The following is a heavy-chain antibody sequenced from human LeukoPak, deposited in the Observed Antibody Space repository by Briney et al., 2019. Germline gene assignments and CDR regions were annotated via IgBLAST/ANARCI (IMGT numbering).Heavy chain of an antibody. Sequence: GGSLRLSCAASGFTFSGYWMSWVRQAPGKGLVWVSRINSDGGTTTYADSVKGRFTISRDNAKNTLYLQMNTLRAEDTAVYYCARNLDYGLTSLNYWGQGTLVTVSS. CDR1: GFTFSGYW. CDR2: INSDGGTT. V-gene: IGHV3-74*01. J-gene: IGHJ4*02. CDR3: ARNLDYGLTSLNY. D-gene: IGHD3-10*01.